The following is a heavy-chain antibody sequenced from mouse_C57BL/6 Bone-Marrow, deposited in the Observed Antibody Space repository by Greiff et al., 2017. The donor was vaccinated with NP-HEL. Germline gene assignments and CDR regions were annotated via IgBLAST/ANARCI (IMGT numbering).Heavy chain of an antibody. J-gene: IGHJ3*01. V-gene: IGHV6-3*01. D-gene: IGHD1-1*01. CDR3: TGYGSGPFAY. CDR1: GFTFSNYW. Sequence: EVQLVESGGGLVQPGGSMKLSCVASGFTFSNYWMNWVRQSPEKGLEWVAQIRLKSDNYATHYAESVKGRFTISRDDSKSSVYLQMNNLRAEDTGIYYCTGYGSGPFAYWGQGTLVTVSA. CDR2: IRLKSDNYAT.